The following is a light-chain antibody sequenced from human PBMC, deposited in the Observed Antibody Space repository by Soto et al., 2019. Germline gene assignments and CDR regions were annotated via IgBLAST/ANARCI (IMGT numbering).Light chain of an antibody. CDR3: QDTYGTPYT. V-gene: IGKV1-39*01. CDR1: QSISVF. CDR2: GAS. Sequence: DIRMTQSPSSLSASVGERVTITCRASQSISVFLNWYQQRPGKAPRLLIFGASSLQSGVPSRFSGSGSGTDFTLAISSLQPEDVATYYCQDTYGTPYTFGQGTTLQI. J-gene: IGKJ2*01.